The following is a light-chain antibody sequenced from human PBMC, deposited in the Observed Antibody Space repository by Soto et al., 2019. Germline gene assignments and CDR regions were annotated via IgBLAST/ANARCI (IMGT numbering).Light chain of an antibody. J-gene: IGKJ1*01. CDR1: QSLNSH. CDR2: DAS. Sequence: EIVLTQSPATLSLSPGERATLSCRASQSLNSHLAWYQQRPGQAPRLLIHDASSRATGVPARFSGSGSGTEFTLIISSLQSEDSAVYYCQQYNSWLWTFGQGTKVDI. CDR3: QQYNSWLWT. V-gene: IGKV3D-15*01.